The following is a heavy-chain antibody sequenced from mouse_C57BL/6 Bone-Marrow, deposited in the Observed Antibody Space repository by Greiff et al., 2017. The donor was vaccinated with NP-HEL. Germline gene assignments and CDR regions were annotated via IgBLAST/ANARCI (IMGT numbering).Heavy chain of an antibody. CDR2: IDPANGNT. J-gene: IGHJ1*03. D-gene: IGHD2-12*01. CDR1: GFNIKNTY. CDR3: ARGASSYSNDSHWYFDV. V-gene: IGHV14-3*01. Sequence: EVQLQESVAELVRPGASVKLSCTASGFNIKNTYMHWVKQRPEQGLEWIGRIDPANGNTKYARKFQGKATITADTSSNTAYLQLSSLTSEETAIYYCARGASSYSNDSHWYFDVWGTGTTVTVSS.